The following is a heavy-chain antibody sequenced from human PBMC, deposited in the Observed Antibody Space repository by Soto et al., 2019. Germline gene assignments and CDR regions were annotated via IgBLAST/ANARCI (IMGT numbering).Heavy chain of an antibody. V-gene: IGHV5-10-1*01. CDR1: GYSFTNYW. CDR3: ARHSTYSSGWYD. D-gene: IGHD6-19*01. CDR2: IDPSDSYT. J-gene: IGHJ4*02. Sequence: GECLKISCKGSGYSFTNYWISWVRQMPGKGLEWIGRIDPSDSYTNYSPSFQGHVTISTDKSISTAYLQWSSLKASDTAIYYCARHSTYSSGWYDWGQGTLVTVSS.